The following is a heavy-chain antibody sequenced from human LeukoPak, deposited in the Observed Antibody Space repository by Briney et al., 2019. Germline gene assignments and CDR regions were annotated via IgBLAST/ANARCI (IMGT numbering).Heavy chain of an antibody. J-gene: IGHJ4*02. Sequence: ASVKVSCKASGYTFTGYYMHWVRQAPGQGLEWMGWINPNSGSTNYAQKFQGRVTMTRDTSISTAYMELSRLRSDDTAVYYCASGDSGWYPTDCWGQGTLVTVSS. V-gene: IGHV1-2*02. CDR1: GYTFTGYY. CDR2: INPNSGST. CDR3: ASGDSGWYPTDC. D-gene: IGHD6-19*01.